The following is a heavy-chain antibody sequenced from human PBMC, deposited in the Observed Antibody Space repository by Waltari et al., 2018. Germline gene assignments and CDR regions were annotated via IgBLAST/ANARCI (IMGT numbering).Heavy chain of an antibody. CDR2: ISSTTTT. CDR1: GFTFSTSN. V-gene: IGHV3-48*01. Sequence: EVHLVASGGGLVQPGEYLRLSCAASGFTFSTSNMNWVRQAPGKGLEWVSYISSTTTTYYADYVKGRFTISRDNAKNSLYLQMNSLRAEDTALYYCARGRNGYIQDVFDIWGQGTMVSVSS. CDR3: ARGRNGYIQDVFDI. D-gene: IGHD5-12*01. J-gene: IGHJ3*02.